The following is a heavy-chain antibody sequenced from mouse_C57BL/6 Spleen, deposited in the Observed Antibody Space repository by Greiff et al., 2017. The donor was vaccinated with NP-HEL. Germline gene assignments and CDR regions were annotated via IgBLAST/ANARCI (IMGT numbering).Heavy chain of an antibody. J-gene: IGHJ4*01. CDR1: GFTFSSYT. V-gene: IGHV5-9*01. Sequence: EVMLVESGGGLVKPGGSLKLSCAASGFTFSSYTMSWVRQTPEKRLEWVATISGGGGNTYYPDSVKGRFTISRDNAKNTLYLQMSSLRSEDTALYYCARGGLREDYYAMDYWGQGTSVTVSS. CDR3: ARGGLREDYYAMDY. CDR2: ISGGGGNT. D-gene: IGHD2-4*01.